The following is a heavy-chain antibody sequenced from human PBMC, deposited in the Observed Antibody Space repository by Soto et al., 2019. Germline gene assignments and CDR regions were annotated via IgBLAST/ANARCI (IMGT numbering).Heavy chain of an antibody. CDR3: ARGASGSPYLYGMDV. CDR2: IYHSGST. CDR1: GASISSSNW. Sequence: QVQLQESGPGLVKPSGTLSLTCAVSGASISSSNWWSWVRQPPGKGLEWIGEIYHSGSTNYNPSLKSRVTILVDKSKNHLSLHLRSVTAADTAVYYCARGASGSPYLYGMDVWGQGTTVSVSS. V-gene: IGHV4-4*02. J-gene: IGHJ6*02. D-gene: IGHD3-10*01.